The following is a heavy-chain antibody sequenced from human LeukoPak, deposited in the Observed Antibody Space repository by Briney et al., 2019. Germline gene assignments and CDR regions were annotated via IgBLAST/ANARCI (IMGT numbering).Heavy chain of an antibody. Sequence: SETLSLTCTVSGGSISSSSYYWGWIRQPPGKGLEWIGSIYYSGSTYYNPSLKSRVTISVDTSKNQFSLKLSSVTAADTAVYYCARGIGTTLFYYYYYMDVWGKGTTVTVSS. D-gene: IGHD1-1*01. J-gene: IGHJ6*03. CDR1: GGSISSSSYY. CDR3: ARGIGTTLFYYYYYMDV. CDR2: IYYSGST. V-gene: IGHV4-39*07.